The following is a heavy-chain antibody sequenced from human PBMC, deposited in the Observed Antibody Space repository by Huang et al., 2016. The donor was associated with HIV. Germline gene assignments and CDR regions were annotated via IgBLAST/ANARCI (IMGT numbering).Heavy chain of an antibody. CDR3: ARGGHPLNRVVLVQTWFDS. Sequence: QVYLAQSGIEVKKPGASVTPSPGVSLQVSDPTSGYFFSNYAIVWGRPSPGRRLEGMGWVNVGNGNIKVVRKFQGRRTITRDTPATTVFLHLSALTTEDTAVYYCARGGHPLNRVVLVQTWFDSWGPGTAVSVSS. J-gene: IGHJ5*01. D-gene: IGHD2-8*02. CDR1: GYFFSNYA. V-gene: IGHV1-3*01. CDR2: VNVGNGNI.